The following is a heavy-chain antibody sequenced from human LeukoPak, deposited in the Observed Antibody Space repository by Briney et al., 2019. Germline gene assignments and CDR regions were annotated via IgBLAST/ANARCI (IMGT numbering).Heavy chain of an antibody. CDR2: IYYSGST. V-gene: IGHV4-59*01. CDR1: GGSLSSYY. CDR3: ARVEQQLVLDY. Sequence: PSETLSLTCTVSGGSLSSYYWSWIRQPPGKGLEWIGYIYYSGSTNYNPSLKSRVTISVDTSRNQFSLKLSSVTAADTAVYYCARVEQQLVLDYWGKGTLVTVSS. J-gene: IGHJ4*02. D-gene: IGHD6-13*01.